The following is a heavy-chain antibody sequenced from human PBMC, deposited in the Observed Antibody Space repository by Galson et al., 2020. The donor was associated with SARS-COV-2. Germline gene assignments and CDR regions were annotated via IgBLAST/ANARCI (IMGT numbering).Heavy chain of an antibody. Sequence: SETLSLTCTVSGGSISSGGYYWSWIRQHPGKGLEWIGYIYYSGSTYYNPSLKSRVTISVDTSKNQFSLKLSSVTAADTAVYYCAGGPQDLCDFWIGYFYGMGGWGQGTTGTGSP. CDR1: GGSISSGGYY. CDR2: IYYSGST. CDR3: AGGPQDLCDFWIGYFYGMGG. D-gene: IGHD3-3*01. V-gene: IGHV4-31*03. J-gene: IGHJ6*01.